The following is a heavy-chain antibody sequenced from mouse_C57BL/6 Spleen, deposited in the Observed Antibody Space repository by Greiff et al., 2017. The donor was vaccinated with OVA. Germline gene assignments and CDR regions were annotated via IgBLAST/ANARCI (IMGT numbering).Heavy chain of an antibody. J-gene: IGHJ4*01. Sequence: EVNLVESGGDLVKPGGSLKLSCAASGFTFSSYGMSWVRQTPDKRLEWVATISSGGSYTYYPDSVKGRFTISRDNAKNTLYLQMSSLKSEDTAMYYCARLDYDGYYLYYAMDYWGQGTSVTVSS. CDR3: ARLDYDGYYLYYAMDY. D-gene: IGHD2-3*01. CDR2: ISSGGSYT. V-gene: IGHV5-6*01. CDR1: GFTFSSYG.